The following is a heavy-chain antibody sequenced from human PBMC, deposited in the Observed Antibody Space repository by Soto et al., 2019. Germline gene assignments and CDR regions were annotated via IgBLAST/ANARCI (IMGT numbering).Heavy chain of an antibody. Sequence: GGSLRLSCAAAGFTFSGYAMHWVRQAPGKGLEWVAVISYDGSNKYYADSVKGRFTISRDNSKNTLYLQMNSLRAEDTAVYYCARAQWELLDYFDYWGQGTLVTVSS. D-gene: IGHD1-26*01. CDR2: ISYDGSNK. CDR3: ARAQWELLDYFDY. J-gene: IGHJ4*02. CDR1: GFTFSGYA. V-gene: IGHV3-30-3*01.